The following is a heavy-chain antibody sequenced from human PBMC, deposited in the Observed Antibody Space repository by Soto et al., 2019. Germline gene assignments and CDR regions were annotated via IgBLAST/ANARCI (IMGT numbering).Heavy chain of an antibody. CDR2: IIPIFGTA. CDR3: AXDLGEVGAHLDY. CDR1: GGTFSSYA. Sequence: QVQLVQSGAEVKKPGSSVKVSCKASGGTFSSYAISWVRQAPGQGLEWMGGIIPIFGTANYAQKFQGXXXXTADEXXXXXXXXXXXXXXXXXXVYYCAXDLGEVGAHLDYWGQGTLVTVSS. J-gene: IGHJ4*02. D-gene: IGHD1-26*01. V-gene: IGHV1-69*01.